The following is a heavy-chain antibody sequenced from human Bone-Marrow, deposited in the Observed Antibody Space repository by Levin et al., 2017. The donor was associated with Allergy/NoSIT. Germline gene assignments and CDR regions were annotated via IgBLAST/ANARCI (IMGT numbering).Heavy chain of an antibody. Sequence: SCAASGFTFSSYAMHWVRQAPGKGLEWVAVISYDGSNKYYADSVKGRFTISRDNSKNTLYLQMNSLRAEDTAVYYCARSGCFDYWGQGTVVTVSS. CDR3: ARSGCFDY. CDR1: GFTFSSYA. V-gene: IGHV3-30-3*01. J-gene: IGHJ4*02. CDR2: ISYDGSNK.